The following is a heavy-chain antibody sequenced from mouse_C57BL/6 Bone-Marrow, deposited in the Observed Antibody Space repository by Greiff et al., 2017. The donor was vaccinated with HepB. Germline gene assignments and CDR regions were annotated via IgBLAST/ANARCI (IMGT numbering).Heavy chain of an antibody. CDR3: ARRYYYGSSTYYAMGY. J-gene: IGHJ4*01. CDR2: ISNLAYSI. V-gene: IGHV5-15*01. CDR1: GFTFSDYG. Sequence: EVKLVESGGGLVQPGGSLKLSCAASGFTFSDYGMAWVRQAPRKGPEWVAFISNLAYSIYYADTVTGRFTISRENAKNTLYLEMSSLRSEDTAMYYCARRYYYGSSTYYAMGYWGQGTSVTVSS. D-gene: IGHD1-1*01.